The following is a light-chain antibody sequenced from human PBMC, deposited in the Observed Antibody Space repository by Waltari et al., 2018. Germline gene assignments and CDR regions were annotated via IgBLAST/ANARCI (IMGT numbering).Light chain of an antibody. CDR1: QGISNY. CDR2: AAS. CDR3: HKYNSVPFT. V-gene: IGKV1-27*01. Sequence: DTQMTQSPSSLSASVGDRVTITCRASQGISNYLAWFQQKPGKVPKLLIYAASTLESGVPSRVSGSGSGTEFTLTISSLQPEDVATYYCHKYNSVPFTFGPGTKVDI. J-gene: IGKJ3*01.